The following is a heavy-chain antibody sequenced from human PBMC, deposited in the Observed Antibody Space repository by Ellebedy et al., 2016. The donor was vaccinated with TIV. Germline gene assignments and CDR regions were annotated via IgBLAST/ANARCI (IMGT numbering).Heavy chain of an antibody. CDR1: GFTVSTDY. Sequence: GGSLRLSCAASGFTVSTDYMSWVRQAPGKGLEWVSVIYSDGRAYYTDSVEGRFTISRHNSENTLFLQMNSLRADDTAVYYCAREFVYGDTAMGYFDLWGRGTLVTVSS. CDR2: IYSDGRA. CDR3: AREFVYGDTAMGYFDL. D-gene: IGHD5/OR15-5a*01. J-gene: IGHJ2*01. V-gene: IGHV3-53*04.